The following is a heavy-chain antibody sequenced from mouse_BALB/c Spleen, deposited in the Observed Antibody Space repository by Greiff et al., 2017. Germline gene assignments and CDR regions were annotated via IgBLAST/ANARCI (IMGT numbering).Heavy chain of an antibody. CDR1: GFAFSSYD. J-gene: IGHJ4*01. Sequence: VESGGGLVKPGGSLKLSCAASGFAFSSYDMSWVRQTPEKRLEWVAYISSGGGSTYYPDTVKGRFTISRDNAKNTLYLQMSSLKSEDTAMYYCARRKVIGDYYAMDYWGQGTSVTVSS. D-gene: IGHD1-2*01. V-gene: IGHV5-12-1*01. CDR2: ISSGGGST. CDR3: ARRKVIGDYYAMDY.